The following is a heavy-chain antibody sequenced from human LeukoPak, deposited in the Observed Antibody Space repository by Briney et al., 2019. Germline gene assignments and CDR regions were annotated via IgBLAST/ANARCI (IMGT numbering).Heavy chain of an antibody. J-gene: IGHJ5*02. Sequence: PGGSLRLSCAASGFTFSSYEMNWVSQAPGKGLEWVSYISESSSTIYYADSVKGRFTISRDNAKNSLYLQMNRLRVEDTAVYYCARDRSGYYRWFDPWGQGTLVTVSS. V-gene: IGHV3-48*03. CDR2: ISESSSTI. CDR3: ARDRSGYYRWFDP. D-gene: IGHD5-12*01. CDR1: GFTFSSYE.